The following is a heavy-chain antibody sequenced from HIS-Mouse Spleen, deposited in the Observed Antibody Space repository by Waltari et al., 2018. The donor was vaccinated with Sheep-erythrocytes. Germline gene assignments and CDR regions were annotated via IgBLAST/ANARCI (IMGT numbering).Heavy chain of an antibody. CDR1: GGSISSGGYY. D-gene: IGHD3-10*01. CDR3: ARALIITMVRGVTSNWFDP. J-gene: IGHJ5*02. V-gene: IGHV4-31*03. Sequence: QVQLQESGPGLVKPSQTLSLTCTVSGGSISSGGYYRSWIRQHPGKGLEWIGYIYYRGSTYYNPSLKSRVTISVDTSKNQFSLKLSSVTAADTAVYYCARALIITMVRGVTSNWFDPWGQGTLVTVSS. CDR2: IYYRGST.